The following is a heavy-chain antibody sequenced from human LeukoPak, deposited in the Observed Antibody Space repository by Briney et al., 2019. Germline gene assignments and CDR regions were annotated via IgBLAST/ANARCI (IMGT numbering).Heavy chain of an antibody. CDR2: IIPNSGGT. CDR3: ARDNSLDDNAWWFDP. CDR1: GYTFTVYY. D-gene: IGHD3-22*01. Sequence: GASVKVSCKASGYTFTVYYIHWLRQAPGQGPEWMGWIIPNSGGTNYAQKFQGRVTMTRDMSTSTDYLELSSLRSDDTAIYYCARDNSLDDNAWWFDPWGQGTLVTVSS. J-gene: IGHJ5*02. V-gene: IGHV1-2*02.